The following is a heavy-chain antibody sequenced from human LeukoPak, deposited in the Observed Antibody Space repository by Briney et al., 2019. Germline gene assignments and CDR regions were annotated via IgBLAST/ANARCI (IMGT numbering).Heavy chain of an antibody. CDR2: IYSGGST. CDR1: GFTVSSNY. V-gene: IGHV3-66*01. D-gene: IGHD3-10*01. Sequence: GGSLRLSCAASGFTVSSNYMSWVRQAQGKGLEGASFIYSGGSTYYADSVKGRFTISRDNSKNTLYLQMNSLRAEDTAVYYCARVVFGYGSGSYRDYWGQGTLVTVSS. CDR3: ARVVFGYGSGSYRDY. J-gene: IGHJ4*02.